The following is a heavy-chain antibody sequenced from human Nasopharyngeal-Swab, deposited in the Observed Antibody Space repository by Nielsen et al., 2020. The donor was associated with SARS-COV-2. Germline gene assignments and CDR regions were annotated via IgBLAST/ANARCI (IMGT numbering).Heavy chain of an antibody. V-gene: IGHV3-7*05. J-gene: IGHJ4*02. CDR1: GFTFSSYW. CDR3: ARDYTRFDY. D-gene: IGHD3-16*01. CDR2: IKEDGSEK. Sequence: GKSLKISCAASGFTFSSYWMSWVRQAPGKGLEWVAYIKEDGSEKYFVDSVKGRFTISRDNAKNSLYLQMNSLRAEDTAVYYCARDYTRFDYWGQGTLVTVSS.